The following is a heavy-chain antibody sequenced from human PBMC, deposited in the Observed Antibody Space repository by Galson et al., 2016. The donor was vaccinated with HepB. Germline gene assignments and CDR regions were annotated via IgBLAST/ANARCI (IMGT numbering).Heavy chain of an antibody. J-gene: IGHJ4*02. Sequence: TLSLTCTVSGGSISSGGYHWSWIRQHPGKGLEWIGYIFYSGSTYYNPSLKSRLSISVDTSKNQFSLKLDSVTAADTAVFYCARGVGYGLYYFDYWGQGTLVTVSS. CDR1: GGSISSGGYH. V-gene: IGHV4-31*03. CDR3: ARGVGYGLYYFDY. D-gene: IGHD5-18*01. CDR2: IFYSGST.